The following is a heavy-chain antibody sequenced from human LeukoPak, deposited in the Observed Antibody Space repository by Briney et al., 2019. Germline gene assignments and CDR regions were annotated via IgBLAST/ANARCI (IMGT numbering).Heavy chain of an antibody. CDR3: ARGYSSSSAGYYYMDV. Sequence: ASVKVSCKASGYTFTSYYMHWVRQAPGQGLEWMGWINPNSGGTNYAQKFQGRVTMTRDTSISTAYMELSRLRSDDTAVYYCARGYSSSSAGYYYMDVWGKGTTVTISS. J-gene: IGHJ6*03. V-gene: IGHV1-2*02. CDR2: INPNSGGT. D-gene: IGHD6-13*01. CDR1: GYTFTSYY.